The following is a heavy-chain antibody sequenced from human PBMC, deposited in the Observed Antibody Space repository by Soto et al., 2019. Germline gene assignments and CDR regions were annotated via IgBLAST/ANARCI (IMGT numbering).Heavy chain of an antibody. V-gene: IGHV4-34*01. D-gene: IGHD3-16*02. CDR1: GGSFSGYY. CDR3: ARENYDYVWGSYRRPSYFDY. CDR2: INHSGST. Sequence: SETLSLTCAVYGGSFSGYYWSWIRQPPGKGLEWIGEINHSGSTNYNPSLKSRVTISVDTSKNQFSLKLSSVTAADTAVYYCARENYDYVWGSYRRPSYFDYWGQGTLVTVSS. J-gene: IGHJ4*02.